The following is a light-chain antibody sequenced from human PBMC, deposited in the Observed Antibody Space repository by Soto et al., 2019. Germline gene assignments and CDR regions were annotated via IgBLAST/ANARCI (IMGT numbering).Light chain of an antibody. Sequence: EIVMTQSPATLSVSPGERATLSCRASQSVSSNLAWYQQKPGQAPRLLIYGASTRATGIPARFSGSGSGTXFTLTXSSLQSEDXXVYYCQQYNNWPPITFGQGTRLEIK. J-gene: IGKJ5*01. CDR3: QQYNNWPPIT. CDR1: QSVSSN. CDR2: GAS. V-gene: IGKV3-15*01.